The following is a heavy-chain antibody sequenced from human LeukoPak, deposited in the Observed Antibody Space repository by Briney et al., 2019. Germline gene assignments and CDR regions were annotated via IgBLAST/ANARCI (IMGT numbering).Heavy chain of an antibody. CDR3: TLPWGSGSYYDY. CDR2: IKSKTDGGTT. CDR1: GFSFSDSA. Sequence: PGGSLRLSCAASGFSFSDSAMHWVRQAPGKGLEWVGHIKSKTDGGTTDYAAPVKGRFTISRDDSKNTLFLQMNSLKTEDTAVYYCTLPWGSGSYYDYWGQGTLVTVSS. J-gene: IGHJ4*02. V-gene: IGHV3-15*01. D-gene: IGHD3-10*01.